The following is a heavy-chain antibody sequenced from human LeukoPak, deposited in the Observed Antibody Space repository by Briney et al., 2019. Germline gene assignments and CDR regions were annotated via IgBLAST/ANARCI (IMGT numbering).Heavy chain of an antibody. J-gene: IGHJ5*02. CDR2: IYTSGST. V-gene: IGHV4-61*02. Sequence: SETLSLTCTVSGGSISSGSYYWSWIRQPAGKGLEWIGRIYTSGSTNYNPSLKSRVTISVDTSKNQFSLKLSSVTAADTAVYYCARGLVFDPWGQGTLVAVSS. D-gene: IGHD2-15*01. CDR3: ARGLVFDP. CDR1: GGSISSGSYY.